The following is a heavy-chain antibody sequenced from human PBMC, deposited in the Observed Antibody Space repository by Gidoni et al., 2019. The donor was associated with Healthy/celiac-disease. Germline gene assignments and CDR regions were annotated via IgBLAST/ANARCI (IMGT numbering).Heavy chain of an antibody. CDR2: ISSSGSTI. CDR3: ARDHSWYYYDSSGYPVDY. Sequence: QVQLVESGGGLVKPGGSLRLSCAASGFTFSDYYMSWIRQAPGKGLEWVSYISSSGSTIYYADSVKGRFPISRDNAKNSLYLQMNSLRAEDTAVYYCARDHSWYYYDSSGYPVDYWGQGTLVTVSS. V-gene: IGHV3-11*01. D-gene: IGHD3-22*01. J-gene: IGHJ4*02. CDR1: GFTFSDYY.